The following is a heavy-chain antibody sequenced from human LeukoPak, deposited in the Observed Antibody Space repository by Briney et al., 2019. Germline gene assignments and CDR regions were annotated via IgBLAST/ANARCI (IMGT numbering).Heavy chain of an antibody. CDR2: ISGSGGST. Sequence: GGSLRLSCAASGFTFSSYAMSWVRQAPGKGLEWVSAISGSGGSTYYADSVKGRFTISRDNSKNTLYLQMNSLRAEDTAVYYCANGEQDVLRFLEWLSLFDYWGQGTLVTVSS. D-gene: IGHD3-3*01. CDR3: ANGEQDVLRFLEWLSLFDY. J-gene: IGHJ4*02. CDR1: GFTFSSYA. V-gene: IGHV3-23*01.